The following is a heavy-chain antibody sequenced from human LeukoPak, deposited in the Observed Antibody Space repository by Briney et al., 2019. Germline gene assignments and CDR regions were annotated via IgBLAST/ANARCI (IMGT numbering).Heavy chain of an antibody. CDR1: GYSISSGYY. Sequence: PSETLSLTCTVSGYSISSGYYWGWIRQPPGKGLEWVSSISSSGTYTYYADSVKGRFTISRDNAKNTLYLQMNSLRVEDTAVYYCARDKSNSWYGVWFDPWGQGTLVTVSS. V-gene: IGHV3-11*06. J-gene: IGHJ5*02. CDR2: ISSSGTYT. D-gene: IGHD6-13*01. CDR3: ARDKSNSWYGVWFDP.